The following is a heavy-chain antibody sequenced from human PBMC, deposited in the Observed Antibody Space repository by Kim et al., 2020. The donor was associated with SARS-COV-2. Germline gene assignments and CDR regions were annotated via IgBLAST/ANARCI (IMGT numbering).Heavy chain of an antibody. V-gene: IGHV4-59*01. D-gene: IGHD5-18*01. Sequence: SETLSLTCTVSGGSISSYYWSWIRQPPGKGLEWIGYIYYSGSTNYNPSLKSRVTISVDTSKNQFSLKLSSVTAADTAVYYCAVDTAMVEFNGYFDYWGQGTLVTVSS. CDR2: IYYSGST. CDR3: AVDTAMVEFNGYFDY. J-gene: IGHJ4*02. CDR1: GGSISSYY.